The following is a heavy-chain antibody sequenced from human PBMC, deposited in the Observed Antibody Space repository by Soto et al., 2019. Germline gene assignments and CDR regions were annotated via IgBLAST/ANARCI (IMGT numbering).Heavy chain of an antibody. CDR1: GFTFSSYS. CDR2: ISSSSSYI. D-gene: IGHD3-22*01. J-gene: IGHJ3*02. CDR3: ARVRHYDSSGSRSYAFDI. Sequence: PGGSLRLSCAASGFTFSSYSMNWVRQAPGKGLEWVSSISSSSSYIYYADSVKGRFTISRDNAKNSLYLQMNSLRAEDTAVYYCARVRHYDSSGSRSYAFDIWGQGTMVTVSS. V-gene: IGHV3-21*01.